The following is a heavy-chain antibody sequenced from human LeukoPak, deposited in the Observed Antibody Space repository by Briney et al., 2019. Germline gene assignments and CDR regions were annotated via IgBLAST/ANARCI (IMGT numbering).Heavy chain of an antibody. Sequence: ASVKVSCKASGYTFTSYAMNWVRQAPGQGLEWMGWINTNTGNPTYAQGFTGRFVFSLDTSVSTAYLQISSLKAEDTAVYYCARDDTTRAINWFDPWGQGTLVTVSS. CDR1: GYTFTSYA. CDR2: INTNTGNP. D-gene: IGHD1-14*01. CDR3: ARDDTTRAINWFDP. V-gene: IGHV7-4-1*02. J-gene: IGHJ5*02.